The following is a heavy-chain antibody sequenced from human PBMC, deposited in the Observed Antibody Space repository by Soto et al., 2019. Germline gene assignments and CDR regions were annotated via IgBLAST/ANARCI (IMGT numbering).Heavy chain of an antibody. CDR2: INHSGST. Sequence: SETLSLTCAVYGGSFSGYYWSWIRQPPGKGLEWIGEINHSGSTNYNPSLKSRVTISVDTSKNQFSLKLSSVAAADTAVYYCARTPSYGTPYCDYWGQGTLVTVSS. D-gene: IGHD4-17*01. V-gene: IGHV4-34*01. CDR3: ARTPSYGTPYCDY. J-gene: IGHJ4*02. CDR1: GGSFSGYY.